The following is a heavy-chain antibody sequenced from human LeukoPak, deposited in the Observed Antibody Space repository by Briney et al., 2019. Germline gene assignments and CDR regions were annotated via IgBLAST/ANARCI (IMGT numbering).Heavy chain of an antibody. CDR3: ARDNVGATTFDH. Sequence: GGSLRLSCAASGFTFSSYAMHWVRQAPGKGLEWVAVISYDGSNKYYADSVKGRFTISRDNSKNTLYLQMNSLRAEDTAVYYCARDNVGATTFDHWGQGTLVTVSS. J-gene: IGHJ4*02. V-gene: IGHV3-30-3*01. D-gene: IGHD1-26*01. CDR2: ISYDGSNK. CDR1: GFTFSSYA.